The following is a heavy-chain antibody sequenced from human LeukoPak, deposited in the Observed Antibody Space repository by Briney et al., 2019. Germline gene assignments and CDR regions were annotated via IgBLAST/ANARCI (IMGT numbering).Heavy chain of an antibody. CDR2: INAGNGNT. D-gene: IGHD3-22*01. V-gene: IGHV1-3*01. CDR3: ARGAYYYDSSGYYSGWFDP. J-gene: IGHJ5*02. CDR1: GYTFTSYA. Sequence: ASVKVSCKASGYTFTSYAMRWVRQAPGQRLEWMGWINAGNGNTKYSQKFQGRVTITRDTSASTAYMELSSLRSEDTAVYYCARGAYYYDSSGYYSGWFDPWGQGTLVTVSS.